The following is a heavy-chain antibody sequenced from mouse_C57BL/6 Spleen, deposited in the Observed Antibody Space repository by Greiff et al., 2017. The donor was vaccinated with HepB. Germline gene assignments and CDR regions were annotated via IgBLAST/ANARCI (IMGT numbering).Heavy chain of an antibody. CDR3: ARFLYYEGYYFDY. V-gene: IGHV1-22*01. J-gene: IGHJ2*01. CDR1: GYTFTDYN. CDR2: INPNNGGT. D-gene: IGHD2-4*01. Sequence: VQLQQSGPELVKPGASVKMSCKASGYTFTDYNMHWVKQSHGKSLEWIGYINPNNGGTSYNQKFKGKATLTVNKSSSTAYMELRSLTSEDSAVYYCARFLYYEGYYFDYWAQGTTLTVSS.